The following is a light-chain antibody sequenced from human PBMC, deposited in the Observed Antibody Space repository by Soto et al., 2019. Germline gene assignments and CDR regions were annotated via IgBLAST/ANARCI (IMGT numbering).Light chain of an antibody. CDR1: SSNIGSNY. Sequence: QSVLTQPPSASGTPGQRVTISCSGSSSNIGSNYVYWYKQFPGTAPKLLIYRNNQRPSGVPDRFSGSKSGTSASLAISGLRSEDEADYYCAAWDDSLSGRVFGGATKLTVL. J-gene: IGLJ2*01. CDR2: RNN. CDR3: AAWDDSLSGRV. V-gene: IGLV1-47*01.